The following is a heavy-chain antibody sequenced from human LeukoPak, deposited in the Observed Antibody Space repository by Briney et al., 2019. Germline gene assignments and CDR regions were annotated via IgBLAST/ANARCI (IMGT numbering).Heavy chain of an antibody. CDR3: AKATGYLVVPELEY. D-gene: IGHD2-2*01. V-gene: IGHV3-30*02. CDR2: IRYDGSNK. J-gene: IGHJ4*02. CDR1: GFTFSSYG. Sequence: GGSLRLSCAASGFTFSSYGMHWVRQAPGKGLEWVAFIRYDGSNKYYADSVKGRFTISRDNSKNTLYLQMNSLRAEDTAVYYCAKATGYLVVPELEYWSQGTLVTVSS.